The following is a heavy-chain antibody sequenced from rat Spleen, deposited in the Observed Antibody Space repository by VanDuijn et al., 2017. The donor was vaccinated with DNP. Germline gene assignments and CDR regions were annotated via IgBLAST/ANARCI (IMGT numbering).Heavy chain of an antibody. V-gene: IGHV5-7*01. CDR2: ITYDGSRT. CDR1: GFTFSDYY. J-gene: IGHJ2*01. CDR3: AGRPPPTRGPFDY. Sequence: EVQLVESDGGSVQPGGSLKLSCAASGFTFSDYYMAWVRQAPTKGLEWVATITYDGSRTYYRDSVKGRFTISRDNAKSTLYLQMDSLRSEDTATYYCAGRPPPTRGPFDYWGQGVTVTVSS. D-gene: IGHD1-4*01.